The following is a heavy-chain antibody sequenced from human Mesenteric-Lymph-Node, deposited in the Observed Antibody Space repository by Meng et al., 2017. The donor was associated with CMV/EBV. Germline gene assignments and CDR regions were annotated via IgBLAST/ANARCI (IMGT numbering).Heavy chain of an antibody. D-gene: IGHD3-10*01. CDR2: IKEDGSEK. CDR3: ARSGIMVRGVSDY. V-gene: IGHV3-7*01. J-gene: IGHJ4*02. CDR1: GFTFSVYW. Sequence: GGSLRLSCAASGFTFSVYWMTWVRQAPGKGLEWVANIKEDGSEKYYVDSVKGRFTISRDNAKDSLYLQMNSLRAEDTAVYFCARSGIMVRGVSDYWGQGTLVTVSS.